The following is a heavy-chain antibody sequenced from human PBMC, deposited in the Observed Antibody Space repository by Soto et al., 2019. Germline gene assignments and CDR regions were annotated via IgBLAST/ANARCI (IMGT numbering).Heavy chain of an antibody. Sequence: SVKVSCKASGGTFSSYAISWVRQAPGQGLEWMGGIIPIFGTANYAQKFQGRVTITADESTSTAYMELRSLRSDDTAVYYCARDGLVWWGSGIDYYYGMDVWGQGTTVTVSS. J-gene: IGHJ6*02. CDR3: ARDGLVWWGSGIDYYYGMDV. V-gene: IGHV1-69*13. CDR2: IIPIFGTA. CDR1: GGTFSSYA. D-gene: IGHD3-10*01.